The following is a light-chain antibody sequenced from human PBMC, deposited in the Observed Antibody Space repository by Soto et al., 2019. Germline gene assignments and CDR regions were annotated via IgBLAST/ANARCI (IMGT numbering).Light chain of an antibody. J-gene: IGLJ3*02. Sequence: QSVLTQPPSVSGAPGQRVTISCTGSRSNIGAGYDVHWFQQLPGKTPKLLIFGNTNRPSGVPDRFSGSKSGTSASLAITGLQAEDEAEYFCQSYDRTLSGNGVFGGGTKLTVL. CDR2: GNT. V-gene: IGLV1-40*01. CDR1: RSNIGAGYD. CDR3: QSYDRTLSGNGV.